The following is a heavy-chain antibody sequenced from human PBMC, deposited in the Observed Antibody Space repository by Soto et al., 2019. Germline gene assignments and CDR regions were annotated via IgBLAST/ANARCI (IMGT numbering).Heavy chain of an antibody. CDR1: GDSVSSNSAA. Sequence: QVQLQQSGPGLVKPSQTLSLTCAISGDSVSSNSAAWNWIRQSPSRGLEWLGRTYYRSKWYNDSAVSVKILITLNPDTSKNQFSLQLNSVTPEDTAVYYCARASYVGSSWYYYYGMDVWGQGTTVTVSS. V-gene: IGHV6-1*01. D-gene: IGHD6-13*01. CDR3: ARASYVGSSWYYYYGMDV. CDR2: TYYRSKWYN. J-gene: IGHJ6*02.